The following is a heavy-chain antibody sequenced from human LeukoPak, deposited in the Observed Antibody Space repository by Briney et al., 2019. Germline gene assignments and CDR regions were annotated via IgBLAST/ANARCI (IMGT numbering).Heavy chain of an antibody. D-gene: IGHD4-11*01. J-gene: IGHJ6*02. CDR1: GFTVSSNY. V-gene: IGHV3-53*01. CDR3: ARVVMTTVTYFFGMDV. Sequence: GGSLRLSCAASGFTVSSNYMSWVRQAPGKGLEWVSVIYSGGSTYYADSVKGRFTISRDNSKNTLYLQMNSLRAEDTAVYYCARVVMTTVTYFFGMDVWGQGTTVTVSS. CDR2: IYSGGST.